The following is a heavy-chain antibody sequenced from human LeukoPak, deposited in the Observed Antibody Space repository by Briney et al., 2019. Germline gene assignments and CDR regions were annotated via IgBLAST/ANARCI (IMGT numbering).Heavy chain of an antibody. CDR3: ARRPGYDRRLSSLDL. J-gene: IGHJ5*02. V-gene: IGHV1-18*01. Sequence: GASVTVSCKTFGYPFTGYGLSWVRQAPGQGLEWMAWISGYNGDTRYAQKFQGRVTLTIDTPTTTAHMELRSLTSDDTAIYYCARRPGYDRRLSSLDLWGQGTLVTVSS. CDR1: GYPFTGYG. D-gene: IGHD5-12*01. CDR2: ISGYNGDT.